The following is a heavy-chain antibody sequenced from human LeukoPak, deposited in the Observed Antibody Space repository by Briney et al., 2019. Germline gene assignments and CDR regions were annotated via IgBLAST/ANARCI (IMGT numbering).Heavy chain of an antibody. CDR2: ISPGGGPT. J-gene: IGHJ6*03. Sequence: GGSLRLSCAASGFTFSSYEMNWVRQAPGKGLEWVSGISPGGGPTYYADSVKGRFTISRDDSKNTLYLQMNSLRAGDTAVYYCAKGGDYCTNGVCPYYYYYYMDVWGKGTTVTVSS. CDR3: AKGGDYCTNGVCPYYYYYYMDV. D-gene: IGHD2-8*01. CDR1: GFTFSSYE. V-gene: IGHV3-23*01.